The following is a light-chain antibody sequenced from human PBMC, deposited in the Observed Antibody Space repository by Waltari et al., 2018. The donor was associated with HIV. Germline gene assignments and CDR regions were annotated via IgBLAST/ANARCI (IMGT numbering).Light chain of an antibody. CDR2: ESY. CDR3: QAYDASKNWV. J-gene: IGLJ3*02. CDR1: SGSLAGNF. Sequence: NFMLTQPHSVSESPGKTVTISCTRSSGSLAGNFAQWFQKRPGRSPTTLIYESYFRPSGVPNRFSGSIDRSSNSASLTIAGRRAEDEADYYWQAYDASKNWVFGGGTKLTVL. V-gene: IGLV6-57*01.